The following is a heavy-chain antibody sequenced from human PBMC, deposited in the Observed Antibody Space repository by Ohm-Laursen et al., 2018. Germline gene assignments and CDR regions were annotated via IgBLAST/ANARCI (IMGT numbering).Heavy chain of an antibody. D-gene: IGHD1-7*01. Sequence: SLRLSCAASGFTVSSYEMSWVRQAPGMGLEWVSHISNSGSAIRYADSVKGRFTVSRDNAKNSLYLQMNSLRVEDTAVYYCASRRYNWNLRYWGQGTLVTVSS. J-gene: IGHJ4*02. V-gene: IGHV3-48*03. CDR2: ISNSGSAI. CDR1: GFTVSSYE. CDR3: ASRRYNWNLRY.